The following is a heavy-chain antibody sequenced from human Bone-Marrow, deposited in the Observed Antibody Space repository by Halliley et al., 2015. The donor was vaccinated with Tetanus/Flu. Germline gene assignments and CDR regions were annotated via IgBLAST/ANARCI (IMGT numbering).Heavy chain of an antibody. CDR1: GFTFDNYW. CDR2: INADGTDI. V-gene: IGHV3-74*01. CDR3: ARPSLYGGPGSWFDL. Sequence: SLRLSCAASGFTFDNYWLHWVRQVPGKGLVWVSRINADGTDITYADSVKGRFTISRDNAKNKLYLQMNSLRVEDTAMYYCARPSLYGGPGSWFDLWGQGSLVTVSS. J-gene: IGHJ5*02. D-gene: IGHD3-10*01.